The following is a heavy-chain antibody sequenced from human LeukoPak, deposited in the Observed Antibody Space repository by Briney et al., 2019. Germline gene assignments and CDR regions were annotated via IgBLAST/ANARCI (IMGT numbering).Heavy chain of an antibody. J-gene: IGHJ3*01. CDR3: SKVRDTFDAFDV. D-gene: IGHD3-10*01. CDR1: GFSFGNYA. Sequence: GGSLRLSCAASGFSFGNYALHWVRQAPGKGLEWVSLITEDGSTTFYADSVKGRFTISRDNSKNSLFLQMNSLSAADTALYHCSKVRDTFDAFDVWGHGTMVAVSS. CDR2: ITEDGSTT. V-gene: IGHV3-43*02.